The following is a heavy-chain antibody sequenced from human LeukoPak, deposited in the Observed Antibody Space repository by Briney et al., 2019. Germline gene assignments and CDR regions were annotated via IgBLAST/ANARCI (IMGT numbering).Heavy chain of an antibody. V-gene: IGHV4-34*01. CDR2: INHSGST. D-gene: IGHD6-19*01. CDR1: GGSFSGYY. CDR3: ARAPFSSGWYST. Sequence: PSETLSLTCAVYGGSFSGYYWSWIRQPPGKGLEWIGEINHSGSTNYNPSLKSRVTISVDTSKNQSSLKLSSVTAADTAVYYCARAPFSSGWYSTWGQGTMVTVSS. J-gene: IGHJ3*01.